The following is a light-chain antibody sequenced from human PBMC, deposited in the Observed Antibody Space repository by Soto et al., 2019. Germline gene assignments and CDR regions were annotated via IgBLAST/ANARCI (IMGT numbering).Light chain of an antibody. CDR1: QSVSSSY. J-gene: IGKJ1*01. CDR2: GAS. Sequence: EIVLTQSPGTLSLSPGERATLSCRASQSVSSSYLAWYQQKPGQAPRLLIYGASSRATGIPDRFSGSGSGKDFTLTISRLEPEDFAVYSCQQYGSSRWTFGQGTKVEIK. CDR3: QQYGSSRWT. V-gene: IGKV3-20*01.